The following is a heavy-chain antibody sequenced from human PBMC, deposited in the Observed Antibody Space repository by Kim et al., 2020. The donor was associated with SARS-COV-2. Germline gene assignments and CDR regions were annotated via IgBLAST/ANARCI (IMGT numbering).Heavy chain of an antibody. D-gene: IGHD5-12*01. CDR1: GYPFTAYG. Sequence: ASVKVSCKTSGYPFTAYGITWVRQAPGQGLEWMGWISTYNYNAYYAEKIQGRVTMSTDKSTNTAYMELRSLTSDDTAMYYCARGDRKYSGFDGWGQGTLITVSS. CDR2: ISTYNYNA. CDR3: ARGDRKYSGFDG. V-gene: IGHV1-18*04. J-gene: IGHJ4*02.